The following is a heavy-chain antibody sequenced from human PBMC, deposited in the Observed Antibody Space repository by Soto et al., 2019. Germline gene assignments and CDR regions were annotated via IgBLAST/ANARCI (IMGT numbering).Heavy chain of an antibody. CDR3: ARALNWNGDYFDY. D-gene: IGHD1-1*01. CDR2: IFYTGST. V-gene: IGHV4-39*01. J-gene: IGHJ4*02. CDR1: GGSISRSSYY. Sequence: SETLSVTCTVSGGSISRSSYYWGWIRQPPGKGLEWIGSIFYTGSTYYNPSLKSRVTISVDTSKNQFSLRLNSVTAADTAVYYCARALNWNGDYFDYWGQGTLVTVS.